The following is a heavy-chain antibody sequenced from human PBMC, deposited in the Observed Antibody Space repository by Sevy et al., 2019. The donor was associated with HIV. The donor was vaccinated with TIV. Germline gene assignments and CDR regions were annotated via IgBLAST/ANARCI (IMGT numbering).Heavy chain of an antibody. Sequence: GGSLRLSCEASGFAFRDSVIHWVRQSPGKGLEWVALISHGGSYEYYVDSVKGRFTVSSDRSKNILYLQMDSLRAEDTAVYYCARMVSGGLRWELIKENAFDIWGQGTAVTVSS. D-gene: IGHD4-17*01. CDR3: ARMVSGGLRWELIKENAFDI. J-gene: IGHJ3*02. CDR1: GFAFRDSV. CDR2: ISHGGSYE. V-gene: IGHV3-30-3*01.